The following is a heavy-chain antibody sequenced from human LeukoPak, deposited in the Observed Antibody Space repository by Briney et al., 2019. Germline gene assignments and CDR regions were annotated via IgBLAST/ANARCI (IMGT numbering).Heavy chain of an antibody. CDR3: AREAYCGGDCYSGFDY. CDR1: GGSISSANYF. V-gene: IGHV4-61*01. Sequence: SETLSLTCAVSGGSISSANYFWSWIRQPPGKGLQWIGYIYYSGSTNYNPSLKSRVTISVDPSKNQFSLKLSSVTAADTAVYYCAREAYCGGDCYSGFDYWGQGTLVTVSS. D-gene: IGHD2-21*02. J-gene: IGHJ4*02. CDR2: IYYSGST.